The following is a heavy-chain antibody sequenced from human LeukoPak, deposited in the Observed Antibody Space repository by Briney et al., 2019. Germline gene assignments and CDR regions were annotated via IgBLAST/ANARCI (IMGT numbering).Heavy chain of an antibody. D-gene: IGHD6-13*01. CDR2: IYYSGST. V-gene: IGHV4-59*12. CDR3: ARENGYSSSWYNWFDP. J-gene: IGHJ5*02. Sequence: SETLSLTCTVSGGSISSYYWSWIRQPPGKGLEWIGYIYYSGSTNYNPSLKSRVTISVDTSKNQFSLKLSSVTAADTAVYYCARENGYSSSWYNWFDPWGQGTLVTVPS. CDR1: GGSISSYY.